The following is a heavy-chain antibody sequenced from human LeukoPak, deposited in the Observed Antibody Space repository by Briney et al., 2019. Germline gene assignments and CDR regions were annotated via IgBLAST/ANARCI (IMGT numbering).Heavy chain of an antibody. D-gene: IGHD4-17*01. J-gene: IGHJ4*02. CDR2: IYYSGST. CDR3: AREPVTTFYYFDY. CDR1: GGPVSSGSYY. V-gene: IGHV4-61*01. Sequence: PSETLSLTCTVSGGPVSSGSYYWSWIRQPPGKGLEWIGYIYYSGSTNYNPSLKSRVTISVDTSKNQFSLKLSSVTAADTAVYYCAREPVTTFYYFDYWGQGTLVTVSS.